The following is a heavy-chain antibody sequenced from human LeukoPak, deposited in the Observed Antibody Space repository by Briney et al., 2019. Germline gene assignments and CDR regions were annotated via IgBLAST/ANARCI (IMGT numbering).Heavy chain of an antibody. D-gene: IGHD6-19*01. CDR3: ARDRGIAVAGTDYYYGMDV. Sequence: GASVKVSCKASGYTFTSYYMHWVRQTPGQGLEWMGIINPSGGSTSYAQKFQGRVTMTRDTSTSTVYMELSSLRSEDTAVYYCARDRGIAVAGTDYYYGMDVWGKGTRSPSPQ. V-gene: IGHV1-46*01. CDR2: INPSGGST. CDR1: GYTFTSYY. J-gene: IGHJ6*04.